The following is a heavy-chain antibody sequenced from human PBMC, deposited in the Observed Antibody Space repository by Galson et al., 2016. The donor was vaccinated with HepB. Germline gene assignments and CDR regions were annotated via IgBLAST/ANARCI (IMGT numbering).Heavy chain of an antibody. J-gene: IGHJ6*02. CDR3: ARAGARYYAMDV. CDR2: ISSSSSYI. CDR1: GFTVKTYS. D-gene: IGHD3-10*01. Sequence: SLRLSCAASGFTVKTYSMNWVRQAPGKGLEWVSYISSSSSYIYYVDSVKGRFTISRDNDKNSLYLQMNGLRDEDTAVYYCARAGARYYAMDVWGQGTTVTVSS. V-gene: IGHV3-48*02.